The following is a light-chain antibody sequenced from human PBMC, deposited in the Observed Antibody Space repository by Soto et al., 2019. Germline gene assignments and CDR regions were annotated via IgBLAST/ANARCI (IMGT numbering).Light chain of an antibody. Sequence: DIQVTQSPSSLSASVGDRVTITCRASQDISGHLAWYQQKPGKVPKLLIYEASTLQSRVPSRFSASGSATDFTLTISSLQPEDVATYYCQKYNGTPRTFGQGTKVELK. CDR1: QDISGH. V-gene: IGKV1-27*01. CDR2: EAS. CDR3: QKYNGTPRT. J-gene: IGKJ1*01.